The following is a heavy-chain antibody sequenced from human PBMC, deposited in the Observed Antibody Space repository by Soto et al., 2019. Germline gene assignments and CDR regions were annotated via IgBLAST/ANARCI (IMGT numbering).Heavy chain of an antibody. Sequence: SVKVSCKASGGTFSSYAISWVRQAPGQGLEWMGGIIPIFGTANYAQKFQGWVTMTRDTSISTAYMELSRLRSDDTAVYYCARDRTPYSGSYYYYYYGMDVWGQGTTVTVSS. J-gene: IGHJ6*02. D-gene: IGHD1-26*01. CDR2: IIPIFGTA. V-gene: IGHV1-69*05. CDR1: GGTFSSYA. CDR3: ARDRTPYSGSYYYYYYGMDV.